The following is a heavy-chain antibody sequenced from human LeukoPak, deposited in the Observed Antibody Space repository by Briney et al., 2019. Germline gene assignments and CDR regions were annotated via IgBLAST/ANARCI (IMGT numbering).Heavy chain of an antibody. J-gene: IGHJ6*03. CDR1: GGSFSGYY. CDR3: ARHCWYGSGSNYYYYYMDV. V-gene: IGHV4-34*01. D-gene: IGHD3-10*01. CDR2: INHSGST. Sequence: SETLSLTCAVYGGSFSGYYWSWIRQPPGKGLEWLGEINHSGSTNYNPSLKSRVTISVDTSKNQFSLKLSSVTAADTAVYYCARHCWYGSGSNYYYYYMDVWGKGTTVTISS.